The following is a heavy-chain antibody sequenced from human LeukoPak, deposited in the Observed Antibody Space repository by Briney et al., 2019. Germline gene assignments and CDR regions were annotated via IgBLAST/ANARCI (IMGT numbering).Heavy chain of an antibody. CDR1: GGSFSGYY. Sequence: SETLSLTCAVYGGSFSGYYWSWIRQPPGKGLEWIGYIYYSGSTNYSPSLKSRVTISVDTSKNQLSLKLSSVTAADTAAYYCARPRLAAAGDDAFDIWGQGTMVTVSS. V-gene: IGHV4-59*01. CDR3: ARPRLAAAGDDAFDI. D-gene: IGHD6-13*01. CDR2: IYYSGST. J-gene: IGHJ3*02.